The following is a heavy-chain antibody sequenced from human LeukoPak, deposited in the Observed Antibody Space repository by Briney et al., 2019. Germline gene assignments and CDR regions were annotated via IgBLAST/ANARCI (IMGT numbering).Heavy chain of an antibody. D-gene: IGHD1-26*01. CDR3: ARDRVGATIRFDY. Sequence: ASVKVSCEASGGTFSSYDISWVRQAPGQGLEWMEGIMPMFGKTNYAQKFQGRVTTTADKATSTAYMELSSLRSEDTAVYYCARDRVGATIRFDYWGQGTLVTVS. J-gene: IGHJ4*02. CDR2: IMPMFGKT. V-gene: IGHV1-69*06. CDR1: GGTFSSYD.